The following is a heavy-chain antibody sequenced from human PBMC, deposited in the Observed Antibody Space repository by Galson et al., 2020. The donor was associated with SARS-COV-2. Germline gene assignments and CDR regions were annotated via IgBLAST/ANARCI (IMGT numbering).Heavy chain of an antibody. J-gene: IGHJ3*02. CDR3: ARGLKLAPLTFDI. Sequence: GESLKISCAGSGFTVSSNYMHWVRQAPGKGLEWVSVMYSSGSTWYADSVEGRLTISRDNSKNTLYLQMNSLRAEDTAVYFCARGLKLAPLTFDIWGQGTMVTVSS. D-gene: IGHD1-1*01. V-gene: IGHV3-53*01. CDR1: GFTVSSNY. CDR2: MYSSGST.